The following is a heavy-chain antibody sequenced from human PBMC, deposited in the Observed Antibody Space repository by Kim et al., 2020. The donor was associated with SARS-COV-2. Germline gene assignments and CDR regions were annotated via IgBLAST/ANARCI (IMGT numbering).Heavy chain of an antibody. V-gene: IGHV3-23*01. CDR2: IRNSGDTT. J-gene: IGHJ4*02. D-gene: IGHD6-19*01. CDR3: ARRGYRSGWIFDY. Sequence: GGSLRLSCAASGFIFGNYGMSWVRQAPGKGLEWVSGIRNSGDTTYYSDSVKGRFTISRDNSNNVLNLQMNSLRAEDTAVYYCARRGYRSGWIFDYWGQGTLVTVSS. CDR1: GFIFGNYG.